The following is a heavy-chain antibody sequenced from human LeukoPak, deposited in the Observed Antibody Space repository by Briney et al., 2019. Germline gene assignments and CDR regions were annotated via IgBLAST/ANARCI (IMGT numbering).Heavy chain of an antibody. Sequence: GGSRGLSFAPSGFPFISYWLSWAGRAPGRGREWVANIRQDGVVKYYVDSVKGRFTISRDNAKNSLYLQMNSLRAEDTAVYYCARDRRDTYYYDSSGYFYGMDVWGQGTTVTVSS. V-gene: IGHV3-7*03. CDR1: GFPFISYW. CDR3: ARDRRDTYYYDSSGYFYGMDV. J-gene: IGHJ6*02. CDR2: IRQDGVVK. D-gene: IGHD3-22*01.